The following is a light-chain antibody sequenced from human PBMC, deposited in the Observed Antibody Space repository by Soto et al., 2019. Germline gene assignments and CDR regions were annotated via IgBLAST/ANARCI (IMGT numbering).Light chain of an antibody. CDR2: GAS. J-gene: IGKJ3*01. CDR3: QQYNNWPFT. V-gene: IGKV3-15*01. CDR1: QSVSSN. Sequence: EIVMTQSPATLSVSPGERATLSCRASQSVSSNLAWYQQKPVQTPRLLIYGASTRATGIPARFSGSGSGTEFKLTISSLQSEYFAVYDCQQYNNWPFTFGPGTKVDIK.